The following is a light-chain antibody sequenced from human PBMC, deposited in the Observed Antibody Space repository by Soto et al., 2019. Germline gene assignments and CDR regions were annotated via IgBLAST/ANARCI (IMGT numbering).Light chain of an antibody. J-gene: IGKJ1*01. Sequence: AIRMTQSPSSLSASTGDRVTITCRASQGISSYLAWYQQKPGKAPKLLIYAASTLQSGVPSRFSGSGSGTDCTLTISCLQSEDLEKYYCQQYYNYPRTFGQGTKVVIK. CDR2: AAS. CDR1: QGISSY. V-gene: IGKV1-8*01. CDR3: QQYYNYPRT.